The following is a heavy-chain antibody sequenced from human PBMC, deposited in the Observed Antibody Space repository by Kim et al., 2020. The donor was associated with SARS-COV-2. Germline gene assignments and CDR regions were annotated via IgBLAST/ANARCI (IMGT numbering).Heavy chain of an antibody. J-gene: IGHJ4*02. D-gene: IGHD6-13*01. CDR2: IYTGGIT. Sequence: SETLSLTCTVSGGSVSSYYWSWIRQPAGKGLEWIGRIYTGGITNYNPSLKSRVTMSVDTSKNHFSLNLSSVTAAATAVYYCARGSSWAASGHFDYWGQGT. V-gene: IGHV4-4*07. CDR1: GGSVSSYY. CDR3: ARGSSWAASGHFDY.